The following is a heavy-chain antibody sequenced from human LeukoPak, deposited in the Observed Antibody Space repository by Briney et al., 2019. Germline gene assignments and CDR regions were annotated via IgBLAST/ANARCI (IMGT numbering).Heavy chain of an antibody. J-gene: IGHJ6*02. CDR3: ARVPYGDFDYYYYGIDV. D-gene: IGHD4-17*01. Sequence: PSETLSLTCSVSGGSLRRYYWNWIRQPPGKGLEWIGYVFNDGSTNHNPSLKSRVTISVDTSKNQFSLKLSSVTTADTAVYYCARVPYGDFDYYYYGIDVWGQGTTVTVSS. V-gene: IGHV4-59*01. CDR2: VFNDGST. CDR1: GGSLRRYY.